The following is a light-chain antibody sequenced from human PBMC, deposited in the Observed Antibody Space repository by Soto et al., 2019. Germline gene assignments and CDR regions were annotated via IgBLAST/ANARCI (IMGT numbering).Light chain of an antibody. V-gene: IGKV3-20*01. CDR3: LQYGSSPTWT. Sequence: EIVLTQSPGTLSLSPGERATLSCRASQSVTSSFLAWYLQKPGQAPRLLIYGASSRATDIPDRFSGSGSGTDFSLTISRLEPEDFAVYYCLQYGSSPTWTFGQGTRVDIK. J-gene: IGKJ1*01. CDR1: QSVTSSF. CDR2: GAS.